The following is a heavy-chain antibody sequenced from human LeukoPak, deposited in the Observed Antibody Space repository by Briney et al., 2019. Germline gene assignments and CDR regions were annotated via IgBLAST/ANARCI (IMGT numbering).Heavy chain of an antibody. Sequence: ASVKVSCKASGYTFTSYGISWVRQAPGQGLEWMGWISAYNGNTNYAQKLQGRVTMTTDTSTSTAYMELRSLRSDDTAVYYCAKTMGGYAKGGSPYFDSWGQGTLVTVSS. D-gene: IGHD5-12*01. V-gene: IGHV1-18*01. CDR3: AKTMGGYAKGGSPYFDS. CDR2: ISAYNGNT. CDR1: GYTFTSYG. J-gene: IGHJ4*02.